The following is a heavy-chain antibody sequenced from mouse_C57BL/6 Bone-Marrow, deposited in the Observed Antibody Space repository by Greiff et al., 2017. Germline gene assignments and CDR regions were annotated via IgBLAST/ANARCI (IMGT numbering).Heavy chain of an antibody. Sequence: EVKLVESEGGLVQPGSSMKLSCTASGFTFSDYYMAWVRQVPEKGLEWVANINYDGSSTYYLDSLKSRFIISRDNAKNILYLQMSSLKSEDTATYYCAREVGFYDGYYDYWGQGTTLTVSS. J-gene: IGHJ2*01. CDR1: GFTFSDYY. V-gene: IGHV5-16*01. D-gene: IGHD2-3*01. CDR3: AREVGFYDGYYDY. CDR2: INYDGSST.